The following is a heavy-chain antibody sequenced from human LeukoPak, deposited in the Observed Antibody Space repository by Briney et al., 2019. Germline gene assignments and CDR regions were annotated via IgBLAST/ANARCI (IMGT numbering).Heavy chain of an antibody. D-gene: IGHD1-1*01. J-gene: IGHJ4*02. CDR3: ASMAFNNGTYAY. CDR1: GYTFISYY. V-gene: IGHV1-46*01. CDR2: INPSGGST. Sequence: ASVKVSCKASGYTFISYYMHWVRQAPGQGLEWMGIINPSGGSTSYAQKFQGRVTMTRDTSTSTVYMELSSLRSEDTAVYYCASMAFNNGTYAYWGQGTLVTVSS.